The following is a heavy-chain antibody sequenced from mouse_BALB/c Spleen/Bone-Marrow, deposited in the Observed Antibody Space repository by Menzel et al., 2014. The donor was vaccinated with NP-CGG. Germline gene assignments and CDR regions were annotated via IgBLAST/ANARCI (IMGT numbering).Heavy chain of an antibody. D-gene: IGHD2-1*01. CDR3: ASGNYFNFDY. J-gene: IGHJ2*01. V-gene: IGHV3-6*02. CDR2: ISYDGSN. Sequence: VQLQQSGPGLVKPSQSLSLTCSVTGYSITSGYYWNWIRQFPGNKLEWMGYISYDGSNNYNPSLKNRISITRDTSKNQFFLKLNSVTTEDTATYYCASGNYFNFDYWGPRHHSHSLL. CDR1: GYSITSGYY.